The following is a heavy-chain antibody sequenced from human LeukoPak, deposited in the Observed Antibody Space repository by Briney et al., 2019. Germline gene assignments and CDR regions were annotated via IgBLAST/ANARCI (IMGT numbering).Heavy chain of an antibody. Sequence: PGRSLRLSCAASGFTFSNYGMHWVRQAPGKGLEWVAVISYDGSNQYYADSVKGRFTISRDNSKNTLYLQMNSLRAEDTAVYYCAKAGSGYNFGGFVWGQGTLVTVSS. V-gene: IGHV3-30*18. CDR3: AKAGSGYNFGGFV. CDR1: GFTFSNYG. J-gene: IGHJ4*02. CDR2: ISYDGSNQ. D-gene: IGHD5-18*01.